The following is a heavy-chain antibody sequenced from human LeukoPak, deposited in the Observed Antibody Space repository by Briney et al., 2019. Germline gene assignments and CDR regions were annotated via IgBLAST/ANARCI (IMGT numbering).Heavy chain of an antibody. CDR1: GFTFSTYG. CDR3: YDSSGRPFDY. J-gene: IGHJ4*02. Sequence: PGGTLRLSCAASGFTFSTYGMIWVRQAPGQGLDWVSAISGSGGSTYYSDSVKGRFTISRDNSKNTLYLQMNSLRAEDTAVYYCYDSSGRPFDYWGQGTLVTVSS. D-gene: IGHD3-22*01. V-gene: IGHV3-23*01. CDR2: ISGSGGST.